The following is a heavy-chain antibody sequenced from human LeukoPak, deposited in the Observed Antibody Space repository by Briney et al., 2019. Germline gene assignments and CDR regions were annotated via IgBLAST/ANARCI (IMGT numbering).Heavy chain of an antibody. CDR3: ARGLTIFGVVNDAFDI. V-gene: IGHV3-74*01. Sequence: GGSLRLSCAASGFTFSSYWMHWVRQAPGKGLVWVSLINSDGRSTIYADSVKGRFTISRDNVKNKLYVQMNSLRAEDTAVYYCARGLTIFGVVNDAFDIWGQGTMVTVSS. CDR1: GFTFSSYW. D-gene: IGHD3-3*01. J-gene: IGHJ3*02. CDR2: INSDGRST.